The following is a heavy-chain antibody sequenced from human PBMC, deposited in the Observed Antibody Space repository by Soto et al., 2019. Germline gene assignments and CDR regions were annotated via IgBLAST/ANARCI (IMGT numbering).Heavy chain of an antibody. J-gene: IGHJ6*02. CDR1: GFTFSDYY. CDR3: AIVRALAADGMDV. V-gene: IGHV3-11*05. D-gene: IGHD6-19*01. CDR2: ISSSSSYT. Sequence: QVQLVESGGGLVKPGGSLRLSCAASGFTFSDYYMIWIRQAPGKGLKWVSYISSSSSYTNYADSVKGRFTISRDNAKNSLYLQMNSLRADGTAVYYCAIVRALAADGMDVWGQGNTVAVSS.